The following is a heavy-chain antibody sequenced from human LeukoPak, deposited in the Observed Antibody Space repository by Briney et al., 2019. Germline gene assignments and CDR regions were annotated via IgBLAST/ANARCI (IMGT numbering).Heavy chain of an antibody. V-gene: IGHV1-69*13. CDR1: GYTFADYY. Sequence: EASVKVSCKASGYTFADYYMHWVRQAPGQGLEWMGGIIPIFGTANYAQKFQGRVTITADESTSTAYMELSSLRSEDTAVYYCARSDRYCSGGSCYSRNYYYMDVWGKGTTVTVSS. J-gene: IGHJ6*03. D-gene: IGHD2-15*01. CDR2: IIPIFGTA. CDR3: ARSDRYCSGGSCYSRNYYYMDV.